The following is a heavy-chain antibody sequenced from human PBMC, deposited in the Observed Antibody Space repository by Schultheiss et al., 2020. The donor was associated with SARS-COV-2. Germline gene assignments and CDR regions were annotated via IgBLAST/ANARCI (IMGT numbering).Heavy chain of an antibody. D-gene: IGHD1-26*01. CDR3: ARGWGGAYFPPQ. CDR1: GGSISSGGYY. V-gene: IGHV4-31*03. CDR2: IYYSGST. J-gene: IGHJ4*02. Sequence: SETLSLTCTVSGGSISSGGYYWSWIRQHPGKGLEWIGYIYYSGSTYYNPSLKSRVTMSIDTSKNHVSLTLTSVTAADTAVYYCARGWGGAYFPPQWGQGTLVTVSS.